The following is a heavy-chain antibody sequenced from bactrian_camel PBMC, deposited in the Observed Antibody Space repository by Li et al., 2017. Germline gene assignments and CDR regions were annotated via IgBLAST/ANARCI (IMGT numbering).Heavy chain of an antibody. CDR1: VFRFDDTD. CDR2: IGTDGRT. Sequence: HVQLVESGGGSVQAGGSLRLSCTSSVFRFDDTDMGWYRQAPGNECELVSSIGTDGRTYYADSVKGRFTISQDSAGKNLTLQVTGLKPEDTAMYYCAAGAMVLDIPGHEGYCPPPLRGQGTQVTVS. CDR3: AAGAMVLDIPGHEGYCPPPL. V-gene: IGHV3S63*01. D-gene: IGHD5*01. J-gene: IGHJ4*01.